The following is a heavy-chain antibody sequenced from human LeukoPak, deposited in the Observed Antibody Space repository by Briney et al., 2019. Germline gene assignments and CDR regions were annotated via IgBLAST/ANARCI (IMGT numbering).Heavy chain of an antibody. Sequence: SETLSLTCTVSGVSTTNGIYYGAWIRQPPGKGLEWIGSVHNVGRTYYNLSLRSRVTMSIDTSKNQFSLRLNSVSAADTAVYYCARHAEYNSGWHFYLDHWGQGILVTVSS. J-gene: IGHJ4*02. CDR2: VHNVGRT. D-gene: IGHD6-19*01. CDR3: ARHAEYNSGWHFYLDH. V-gene: IGHV4-39*01. CDR1: GVSTTNGIYY.